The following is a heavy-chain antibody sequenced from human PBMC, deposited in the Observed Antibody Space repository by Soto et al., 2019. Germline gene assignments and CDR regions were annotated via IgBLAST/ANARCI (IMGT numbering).Heavy chain of an antibody. CDR2: ISAYNGNT. Sequence: ASVKVSCKASGYTFTSYGISWVRQAPGQGLEWMGWISAYNGNTNYAQKLQGRVTMTTDTSTSTAYMELRSLRSDDTAVYYCARLRFLESKNDAFDIWGQGTMVTVSS. CDR1: GYTFTSYG. J-gene: IGHJ3*02. CDR3: ARLRFLESKNDAFDI. D-gene: IGHD3-3*01. V-gene: IGHV1-18*01.